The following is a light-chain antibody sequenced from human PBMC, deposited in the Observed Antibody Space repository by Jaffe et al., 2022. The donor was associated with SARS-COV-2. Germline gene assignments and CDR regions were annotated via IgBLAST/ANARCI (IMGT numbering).Light chain of an antibody. CDR3: QQFNTWLT. Sequence: EIVMTQSPATLSVSPGESATLSCRASQSVRGNLAWYQQKPGQPPRLLIYGAHTRATGIPARFSASGFGTDFTLTISSLQSEDFAVYYCQQFNTWLTFGGGTKVEIK. CDR2: GAH. J-gene: IGKJ4*01. CDR1: QSVRGN. V-gene: IGKV3-15*01.